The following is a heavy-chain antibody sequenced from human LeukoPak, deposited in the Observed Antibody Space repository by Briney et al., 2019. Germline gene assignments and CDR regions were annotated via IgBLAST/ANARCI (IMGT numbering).Heavy chain of an antibody. CDR3: ARFIGYSYGYDYFDY. CDR1: GGSISSGGYS. CDR2: IYHSGST. V-gene: IGHV4-30-2*01. D-gene: IGHD5-18*01. J-gene: IGHJ4*02. Sequence: SETLSLTCAVSGGSISSGGYSWSWIRQPPGKDLEWIGYIYHSGSTYYNPSLKSRVTISVDRSKNQFSLKLSSVTAADTAVYYCARFIGYSYGYDYFDYWGQGTLVTVSS.